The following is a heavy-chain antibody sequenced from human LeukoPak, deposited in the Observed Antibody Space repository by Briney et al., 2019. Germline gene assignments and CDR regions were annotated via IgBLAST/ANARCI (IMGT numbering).Heavy chain of an antibody. V-gene: IGHV3-7*01. CDR3: ARAEVGSGTLLRVAFDY. CDR1: GFTFSSYW. Sequence: GGSLRLSCAASGFTFSSYWMSWVRQAPGKGLEWVANIKQDGSEKDYVDSVKGRFTISRDNAKKSLYLQMNRLRVEDTAVYYCARAEVGSGTLLRVAFDYWGQGTPVTVSS. J-gene: IGHJ4*02. D-gene: IGHD3-10*01. CDR2: IKQDGSEK.